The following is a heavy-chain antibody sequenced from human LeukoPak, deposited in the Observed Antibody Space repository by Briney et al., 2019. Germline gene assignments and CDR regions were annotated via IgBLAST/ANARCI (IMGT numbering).Heavy chain of an antibody. V-gene: IGHV3-53*01. J-gene: IGHJ3*02. CDR3: AREYYDNSGGEDAFDI. CDR2: IYSGGST. CDR1: GFTVSSNY. D-gene: IGHD3-22*01. Sequence: PGGSLRLSCAASGFTVSSNYMNWVRQAPGKGLEGVSVIYSGGSTFYADSVEGRFTISRDNSNNTLYLQMNSLRAEDTAMYYCAREYYDNSGGEDAFDIWGPGTMVTVSS.